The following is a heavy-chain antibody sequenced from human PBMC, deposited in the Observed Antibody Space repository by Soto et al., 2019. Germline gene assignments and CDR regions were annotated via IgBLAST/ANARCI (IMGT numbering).Heavy chain of an antibody. D-gene: IGHD2-21*01. CDR3: ARDITLRHIAVVVPDRLSGFDY. J-gene: IGHJ4*02. Sequence: ASVKVSCKASGYTFTSYYMHWVRQAPGQGLEWMGIINPSGGSTSYAQKFQGRVTMTRDTSTSTVYMELSSLRSEDTAVYYCARDITLRHIAVVVPDRLSGFDYWGQGTLVTVSS. CDR1: GYTFTSYY. CDR2: INPSGGST. V-gene: IGHV1-46*01.